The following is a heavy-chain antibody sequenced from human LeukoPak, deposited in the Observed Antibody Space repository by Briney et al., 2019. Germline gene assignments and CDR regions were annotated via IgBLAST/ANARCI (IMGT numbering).Heavy chain of an antibody. CDR2: IYYSGST. V-gene: IGHV4-61*01. J-gene: IGHJ4*02. CDR3: ARVSNYYDRPFDY. D-gene: IGHD3-22*01. CDR1: GDSVSSNSYY. Sequence: SETLSLTCTVSGDSVSSNSYYWNWIRQPPGKGLEWIGYIYYSGSTNYNPSLKSRVTISVDTSKNQFSLKLSSVTAADTAVYYCARVSNYYDRPFDYWGQGTLVTVSS.